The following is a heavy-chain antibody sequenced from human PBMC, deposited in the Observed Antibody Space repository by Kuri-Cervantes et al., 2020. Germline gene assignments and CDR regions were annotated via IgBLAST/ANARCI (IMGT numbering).Heavy chain of an antibody. CDR2: ISSSSSTI. J-gene: IGHJ2*01. CDR3: ARDMITFGGVIVKDWYSDL. V-gene: IGHV3-48*02. Sequence: ETLSLTCAASGFTYIIYWMNWVRQAPGKGLEWVSYISSSSSTIYYADSVKGRFTISRDNAKNSLYLQMNSLRDEDTAVYYCARDMITFGGVIVKDWYSDLWGRGTLVTVSS. D-gene: IGHD3-16*02. CDR1: GFTYIIYW.